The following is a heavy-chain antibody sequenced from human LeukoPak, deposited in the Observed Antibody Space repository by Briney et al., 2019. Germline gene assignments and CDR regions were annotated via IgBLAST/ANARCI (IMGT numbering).Heavy chain of an antibody. Sequence: SVKVSCKASGYTFIGYSISWVRQAPGHGLEWMGWITPYNGNTNYVQNFQGRVTMTTDASTSTAYMELRSLRSDDTAVYYCAREYGGNPGLFGYWGQGTLVTVSS. D-gene: IGHD4-23*01. J-gene: IGHJ4*02. CDR3: AREYGGNPGLFGY. V-gene: IGHV1-18*01. CDR2: ITPYNGNT. CDR1: GYTFIGYS.